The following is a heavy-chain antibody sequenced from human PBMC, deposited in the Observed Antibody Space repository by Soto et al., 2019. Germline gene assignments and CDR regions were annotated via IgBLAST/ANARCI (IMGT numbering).Heavy chain of an antibody. J-gene: IGHJ6*02. CDR3: ACVSSWCVGYGMDV. Sequence: QVQLVQSGAEVKKPGASVKVSCKASGYAFTSYDIQWVRQATGQGLEWMGWMNPNSGDTGYAQKFEGRVTMTRDTSISTASMVVGSLTSEDTAVYYCACVSSWCVGYGMDVWGQGTTVSVSS. CDR2: MNPNSGDT. CDR1: GYAFTSYD. V-gene: IGHV1-8*01. D-gene: IGHD6-13*01.